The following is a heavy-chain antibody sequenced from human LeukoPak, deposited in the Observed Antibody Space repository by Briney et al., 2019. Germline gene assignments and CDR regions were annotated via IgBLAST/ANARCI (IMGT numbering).Heavy chain of an antibody. D-gene: IGHD2-21*01. CDR2: IYSGGST. V-gene: IGHV3-53*01. CDR1: GFTVSNNY. J-gene: IGHJ5*02. Sequence: GGSLRLSCAASGFTVSNNYMSWVRGAARKGLEWVALIYSGGSTYYADSVKGRFTISRDNSKNTLHLQMNSLRAEDTAVYYCVRNSGELGAWGQGTLVTVSS. CDR3: VRNSGELGA.